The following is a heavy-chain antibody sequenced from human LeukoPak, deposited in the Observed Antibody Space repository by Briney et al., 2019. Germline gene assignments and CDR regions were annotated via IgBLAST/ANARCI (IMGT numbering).Heavy chain of an antibody. D-gene: IGHD1-26*01. Sequence: GGSPRLSCAASGFTFSSYEMNWVRQAPGKGLEWVSSISSGTSYIYYADSVKGRFTISRDNAKNSLYLQMNSLRAEDTAVYYCARDPTSSWETAFDIWGQGTMVTVSS. J-gene: IGHJ3*02. CDR2: ISSGTSYI. CDR3: ARDPTSSWETAFDI. CDR1: GFTFSSYE. V-gene: IGHV3-21*01.